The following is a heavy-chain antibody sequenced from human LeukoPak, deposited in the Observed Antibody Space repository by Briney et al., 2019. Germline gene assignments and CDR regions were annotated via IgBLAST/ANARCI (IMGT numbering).Heavy chain of an antibody. CDR2: INHSGST. Sequence: SETLSLTCAVYGGSFSGYYWSWIRQPPGKGLEWIGEINHSGSTNYNPSLKSRVTISVDTSKNQFSLKLSSVTAADTAVYYCARVRVLLYYYYMDVWGKGTTVTVSS. CDR1: GGSFSGYY. J-gene: IGHJ6*03. CDR3: ARVRVLLYYYYMDV. D-gene: IGHD3-10*01. V-gene: IGHV4-34*01.